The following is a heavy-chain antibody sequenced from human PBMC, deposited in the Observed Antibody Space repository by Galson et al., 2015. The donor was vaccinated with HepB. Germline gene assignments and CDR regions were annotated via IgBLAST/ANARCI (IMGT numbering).Heavy chain of an antibody. J-gene: IGHJ4*02. CDR1: GFDVSAFA. CDR2: LSSNEKNI. CDR3: ARTFYFDY. D-gene: IGHD3-16*01. V-gene: IGHV3-30*04. Sequence: SLRLSCAASGFDVSAFAMHWVRQTPGKGLEWVAVLSSNEKNIYYADSVKGRFTISRDNSENTVYLQMHSLRVEDTAVYYCARTFYFDYWGQGTLVTVSS.